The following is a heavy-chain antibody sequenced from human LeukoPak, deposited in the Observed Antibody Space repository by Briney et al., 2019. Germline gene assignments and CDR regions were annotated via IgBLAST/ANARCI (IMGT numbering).Heavy chain of an antibody. D-gene: IGHD6-19*01. CDR2: IYYSGST. CDR1: GGSISSYY. Sequence: SETLSLTCTVSGGSISSYYWSWIRQPPGKGLEWIGNIYYSGSTNYNPSLQSRVTVSIDTSKNQFSLKVRSVTPAVTAVYYRARKLGIAVGDYYYYGLDVWGQGTTVTVSS. CDR3: ARKLGIAVGDYYYYGLDV. V-gene: IGHV4-59*01. J-gene: IGHJ6*02.